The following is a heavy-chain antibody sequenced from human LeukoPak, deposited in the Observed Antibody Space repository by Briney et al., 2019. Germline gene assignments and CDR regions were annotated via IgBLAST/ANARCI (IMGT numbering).Heavy chain of an antibody. Sequence: GGSLRLSCAASGFTFNAYAMSWVRQAPGKGLEWASSISGSGGSTYYAGSVKGRFPISRDNSRNTLYLQMNSLGAEDTAVYYCASNWRGCSSTTCYGGGLDYWGQGILVTVSS. CDR2: ISGSGGST. CDR1: GFTFNAYA. D-gene: IGHD2-2*01. J-gene: IGHJ4*02. CDR3: ASNWRGCSSTTCYGGGLDY. V-gene: IGHV3-23*01.